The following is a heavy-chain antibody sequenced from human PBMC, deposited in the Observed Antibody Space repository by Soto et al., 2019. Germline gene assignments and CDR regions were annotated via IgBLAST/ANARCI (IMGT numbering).Heavy chain of an antibody. V-gene: IGHV3-23*01. J-gene: IGHJ4*02. D-gene: IGHD2-2*01. CDR3: AKARSSGDIVVVPAAAIAGTY. CDR1: GFTFSNYA. CDR2: ISGSGGST. Sequence: EVQLLESGGGLVQPGGSLRLSCAASGFTFSNYAMIWVRQAPGKGLEWVSTISGSGGSTYYADSVKGRFTISRDNSKNTLYLQINSLRAEDTAVYYCAKARSSGDIVVVPAAAIAGTYWGQGTLVTVSS.